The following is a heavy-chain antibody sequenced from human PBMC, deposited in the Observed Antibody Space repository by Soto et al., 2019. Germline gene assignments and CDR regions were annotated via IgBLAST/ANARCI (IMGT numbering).Heavy chain of an antibody. J-gene: IGHJ4*02. CDR3: AKHSSTCVF. D-gene: IGHD2-2*01. CDR1: GFTFSSYG. V-gene: IGHV3-30*18. Sequence: QVQLVESGGGVVQPGRSLRLSCKTSGFTFSSYGLHWLRQAPGKGLEWVTFISYNGNKINYADSVKGRFTVSRDNSKNTLYLQMNSLRPEDTSVYYCAKHSSTCVFWGQGTLVTVSS. CDR2: ISYNGNKI.